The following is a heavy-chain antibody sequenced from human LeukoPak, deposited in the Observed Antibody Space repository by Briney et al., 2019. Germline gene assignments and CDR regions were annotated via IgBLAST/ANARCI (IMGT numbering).Heavy chain of an antibody. J-gene: IGHJ4*02. D-gene: IGHD7-27*01. CDR1: GGSISSYY. CDR2: IYYSGST. V-gene: IGHV4-59*01. CDR3: ARLGITGSRYFDY. Sequence: SSETLSLTCTVSGGSISSYYWSWIRQPPGKGLEWIGYIYYSGSTNYNPSLKSRVTISVDTSKNQFSLKLSPVTAADTAVYYCARLGITGSRYFDYWGQGTLVTVSS.